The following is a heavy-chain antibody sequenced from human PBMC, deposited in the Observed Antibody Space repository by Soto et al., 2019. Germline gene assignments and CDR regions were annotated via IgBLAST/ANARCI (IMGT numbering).Heavy chain of an antibody. Sequence: EVQLVESGGGLATPGGSLTLSCAASGFTFRNDWMNWVRQAPGKGLEWVARIKTKIDGGTTDYAAPVQGRFFISRDDSQNTLFLQMNSLQTEDTAVYYCMTHAEIEGRGHWGRGTLVTVAP. V-gene: IGHV3-15*01. J-gene: IGHJ4*02. CDR2: IKTKIDGGTT. CDR3: MTHAEIEGRGH. CDR1: GFTFRNDW. D-gene: IGHD2-2*01.